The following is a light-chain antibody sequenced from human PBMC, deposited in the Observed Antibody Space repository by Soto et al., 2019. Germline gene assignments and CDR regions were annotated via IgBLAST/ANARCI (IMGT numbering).Light chain of an antibody. Sequence: EIVMTQSPATLSVSPGERATLSCRASQSVSSNLAWYQQKPGQAPRLLIYGASPRATGIPARFSGSGSGTEFALTISSLPSEDFAVYYCQQDNKWPPYTFGQGTKLEIK. V-gene: IGKV3-15*01. CDR2: GAS. J-gene: IGKJ2*01. CDR3: QQDNKWPPYT. CDR1: QSVSSN.